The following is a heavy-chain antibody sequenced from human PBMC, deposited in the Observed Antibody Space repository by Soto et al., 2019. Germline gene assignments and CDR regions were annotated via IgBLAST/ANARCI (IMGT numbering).Heavy chain of an antibody. D-gene: IGHD2-15*01. V-gene: IGHV3-33*01. CDR1: GFTFSSYG. J-gene: IGHJ6*02. CDR3: ARDRKGSVVFGGMAV. Sequence: QVQLVESGGGVVQPGRSLRLSCAASGFTFSSYGMHWVRQAPGKGLEWVAVIWYDGSNKYYADSVKGRFTISRDNSKNTLYLQMNSLRAEDTAVYYCARDRKGSVVFGGMAVWGQGTTVTVSS. CDR2: IWYDGSNK.